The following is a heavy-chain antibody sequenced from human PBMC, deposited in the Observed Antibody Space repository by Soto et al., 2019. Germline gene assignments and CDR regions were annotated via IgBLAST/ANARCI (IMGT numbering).Heavy chain of an antibody. CDR3: CIPVAATWAFDS. V-gene: IGHV3-15*05. D-gene: IGHD6-19*01. CDR2: IKSKTDGGTT. CDR1: GVTFSNAW. J-gene: IGHJ3*02. Sequence: GGSLRLSCAASGVTFSNAWLSWVRQAPGKGLEWVGRIKSKTDGGTTDYAAPVKGRFAISRDDSQNTLYLQMNSLKTEDTGVYGCCIPVAATWAFDSWGQGTMVTVSS.